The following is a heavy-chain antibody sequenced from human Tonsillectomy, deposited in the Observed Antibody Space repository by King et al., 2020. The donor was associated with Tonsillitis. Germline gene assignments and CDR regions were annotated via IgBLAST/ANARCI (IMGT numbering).Heavy chain of an antibody. J-gene: IGHJ3*02. V-gene: IGHV3-74*01. CDR3: AREPEYGDFDAFDI. Sequence: VQLVESGGGLVQPGGSLRLSCAASGFTFSSYWMHWVRQAPGKGLVWVSRINSDGSGTSYADSVKGRFTISRDNAKNTLYLQMNSLRAEDTAVYYCAREPEYGDFDAFDIWGQGTMVTVSS. D-gene: IGHD4-17*01. CDR2: INSDGSGT. CDR1: GFTFSSYW.